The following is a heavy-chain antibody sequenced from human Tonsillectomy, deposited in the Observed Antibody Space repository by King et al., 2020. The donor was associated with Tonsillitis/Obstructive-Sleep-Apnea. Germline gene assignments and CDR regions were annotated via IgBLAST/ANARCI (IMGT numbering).Heavy chain of an antibody. D-gene: IGHD3-22*01. CDR3: AREGIYDSSGYADAFDI. V-gene: IGHV3-30*04. Sequence: VQLVESGGGVVQPGRSLRLSCAASGFTFSSHAIHRVRQGPGKGLEWVAIISYDGDNKYYADSVKGRFTISRDNSKNTLYLQMNSLRAEDTAVYYCAREGIYDSSGYADAFDIWGQGTMVTVSS. CDR2: ISYDGDNK. CDR1: GFTFSSHA. J-gene: IGHJ3*02.